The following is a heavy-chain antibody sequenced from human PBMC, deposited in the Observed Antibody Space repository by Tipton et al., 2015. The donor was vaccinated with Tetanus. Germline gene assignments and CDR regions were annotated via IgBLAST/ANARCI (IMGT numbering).Heavy chain of an antibody. CDR1: GFTFSSYA. D-gene: IGHD3-22*01. V-gene: IGHV3-23*01. Sequence: SLRLSCAASGFTFSSYAMSWVRQAPGKGLEWVSAISGSGGSTYYADSVKGRFTISRDNSKNTLYLQMNSLRAEDTAVYYCTDSSGYYLGVFDYWGQGTLVTVSS. CDR2: ISGSGGST. CDR3: TDSSGYYLGVFDY. J-gene: IGHJ4*02.